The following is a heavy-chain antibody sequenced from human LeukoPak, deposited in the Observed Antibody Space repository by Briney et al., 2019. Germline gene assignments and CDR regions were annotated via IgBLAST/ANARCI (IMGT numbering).Heavy chain of an antibody. CDR2: ISWNSGSI. J-gene: IGHJ3*02. D-gene: IGHD3-3*01. V-gene: IGHV3-9*01. CDR3: ARDDDGPYDAFDI. CDR1: GFTFDDYA. Sequence: GGSLRLSCAASGFTFDDYAMHWVRQAPGKGLEWVSGISWNSGSIGYADSVKGRFTISRDNAKNSLYLQMNSLRAEDTAVYYCARDDDGPYDAFDIWGQGTMVTVSS.